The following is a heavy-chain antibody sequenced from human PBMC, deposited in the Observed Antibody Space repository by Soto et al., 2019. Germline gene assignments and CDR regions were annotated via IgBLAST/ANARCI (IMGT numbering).Heavy chain of an antibody. CDR2: IYYSGST. Sequence: SETLSLTCTVSGGSINSYFWSWIRQSPGKGLEWIGHIYYSGSTSYSPSLKGRVSISVDTSKNQFSLEVHSVTAADTAVYYCARAGTNMVQFDYWGQGTLVTVSP. J-gene: IGHJ4*02. CDR1: GGSINSYF. D-gene: IGHD3-10*01. V-gene: IGHV4-59*01. CDR3: ARAGTNMVQFDY.